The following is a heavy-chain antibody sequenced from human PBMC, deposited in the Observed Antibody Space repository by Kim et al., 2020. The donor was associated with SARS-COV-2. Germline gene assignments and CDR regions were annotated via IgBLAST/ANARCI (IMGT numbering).Heavy chain of an antibody. D-gene: IGHD3-22*01. J-gene: IGHJ4*02. V-gene: IGHV4-39*01. CDR3: ACSSLSYYYDSSGLYYFDY. CDR1: GGSISSSSYY. CDR2: IYYSGST. Sequence: SETLSLTCTVSGGSISSSSYYWGWIRQPPGKGLEWIGSIYYSGSTYYNPSLKSRVTISLDTSKNQFSLKLSSVTAADTAVYYCACSSLSYYYDSSGLYYFDYWGQGTLVTVSS.